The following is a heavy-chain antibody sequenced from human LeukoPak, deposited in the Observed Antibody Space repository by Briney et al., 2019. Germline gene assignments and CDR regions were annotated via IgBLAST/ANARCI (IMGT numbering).Heavy chain of an antibody. Sequence: SETLSLTCTVSGGSISSSSYYWGWIRQPPGKGLEWIGSIYYSGSTYYNPSLKSRVTISVDTSKNQFSLKLSSVTAADTAVYYCARLHYYDSSGYYFDYWGRGPLSPSPQ. V-gene: IGHV4-39*01. J-gene: IGHJ4*02. CDR1: GGSISSSSYY. D-gene: IGHD3-22*01. CDR2: IYYSGST. CDR3: ARLHYYDSSGYYFDY.